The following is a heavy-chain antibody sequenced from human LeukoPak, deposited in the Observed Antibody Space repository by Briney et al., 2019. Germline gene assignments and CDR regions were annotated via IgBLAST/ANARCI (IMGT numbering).Heavy chain of an antibody. CDR1: GGSISSGDYP. CDR3: ARGFYGSGSQFDY. V-gene: IGHV4-30-2*01. J-gene: IGHJ4*02. CDR2: IFHTGHT. Sequence: SQTLSLTCAVSGGSISSGDYPWSWIRQPPGKGLEWIGSIFHTGHTSYNPSLKSRVTISVDMSKNQLSLKLSSVTAADTAVYYCARGFYGSGSQFDYWGQGTLVTVSS. D-gene: IGHD3-10*01.